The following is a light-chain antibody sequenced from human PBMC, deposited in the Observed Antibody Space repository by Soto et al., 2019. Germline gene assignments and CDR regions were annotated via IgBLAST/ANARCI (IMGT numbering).Light chain of an antibody. J-gene: IGKJ1*01. CDR1: QTISSW. CDR3: QHYNSYSEA. CDR2: KAS. Sequence: DIQMTQSPSTLSGSVGDRVNITCRASQTISSWLAWYQQKPGKAPKLLIYKASTLKSGVPSRFSGSGSWTEFTLTISSLQPDDCATYYGQHYNSYSEAFGQGTKVELK. V-gene: IGKV1-5*03.